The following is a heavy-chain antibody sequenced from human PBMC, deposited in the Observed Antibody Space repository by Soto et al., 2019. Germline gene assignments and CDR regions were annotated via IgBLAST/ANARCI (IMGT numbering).Heavy chain of an antibody. D-gene: IGHD3-22*01. J-gene: IGHJ4*02. CDR2: FYYSGTT. CDR1: GGSISSYY. V-gene: IGHV4-59*01. CDR3: AIEDRSRYKFFHD. Sequence: ASETLSLTCTVSGGSISSYYWSWIRQPPGKGLEWIGYFYYSGTTSYNPSLRSRLTISVDTSKNQFSLRLSSVTAADTALYYCAIEDRSRYKFFHDWGQGILVTVS.